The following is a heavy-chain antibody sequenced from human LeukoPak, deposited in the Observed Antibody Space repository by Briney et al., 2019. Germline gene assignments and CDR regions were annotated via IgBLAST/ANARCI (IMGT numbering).Heavy chain of an antibody. Sequence: SETLSLTCGVSGYSISSGYYWGCIRQPPRKGLEGIGKIYHSGSTYYNPSLKSRVTISVDTSKNQFSLKLRSVTAADTALYYCARWDSGEWFHNAFDIWGRGTRVTVSS. CDR1: GYSISSGYY. CDR3: ARWDSGEWFHNAFDI. D-gene: IGHD3-3*01. J-gene: IGHJ3*02. CDR2: IYHSGST. V-gene: IGHV4-38-2*01.